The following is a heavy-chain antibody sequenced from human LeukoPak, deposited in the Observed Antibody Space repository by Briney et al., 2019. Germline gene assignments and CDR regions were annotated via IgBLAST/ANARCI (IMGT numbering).Heavy chain of an antibody. D-gene: IGHD6-19*01. V-gene: IGHV4-39*07. CDR2: IYYSGST. J-gene: IGHJ4*02. Sequence: SETLSLTCTVSGGSISSSSYYWGWIRQPPGKGLEWIGSIYYSGSTYYNPSLKSRVTISVDTSKNQFSLKLSSVTAADTAVYYCARAGARGQWLVDDYFDYWGQGTLVTVSS. CDR3: ARAGARGQWLVDDYFDY. CDR1: GGSISSSSYY.